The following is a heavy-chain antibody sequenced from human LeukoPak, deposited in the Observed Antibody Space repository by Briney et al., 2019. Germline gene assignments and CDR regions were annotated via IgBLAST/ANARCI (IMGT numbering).Heavy chain of an antibody. Sequence: GGSLRLSCAASGFTFSSYAMSWVRQAPEKGLERVSTISGSGGGTYYADSVKGRFTISRDNSKNTLYLQMKSLRAEDTAVYYCARTDETAPAEDFQHWGQGTLVTVSS. CDR2: ISGSGGGT. D-gene: IGHD2-21*02. CDR1: GFTFSSYA. J-gene: IGHJ1*01. CDR3: ARTDETAPAEDFQH. V-gene: IGHV3-23*01.